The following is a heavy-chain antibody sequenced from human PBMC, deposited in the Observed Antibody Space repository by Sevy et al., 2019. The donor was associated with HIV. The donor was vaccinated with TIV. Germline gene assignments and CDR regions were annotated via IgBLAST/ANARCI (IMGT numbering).Heavy chain of an antibody. CDR3: ARAQYSSGWYGRSAFDI. V-gene: IGHV3-21*01. Sequence: GGSLRLSCAASGFTFSSYSMNWVRQAPGKGLEWVPSISSSSSYIYYADSVKGRFTISRDNAKNSLYLQMNSLRAEDTAVYYCARAQYSSGWYGRSAFDIWGQGTMVTVSS. CDR1: GFTFSSYS. J-gene: IGHJ3*02. CDR2: ISSSSSYI. D-gene: IGHD6-19*01.